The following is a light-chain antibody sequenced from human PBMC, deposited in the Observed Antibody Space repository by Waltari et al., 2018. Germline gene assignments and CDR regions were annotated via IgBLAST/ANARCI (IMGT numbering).Light chain of an antibody. V-gene: IGKV1-39*01. Sequence: DIQLTQSPSPLSASVGDRVTITCRTSQNINSFLNWYQHKPGEAPKLLIYTASSLQGGVPSRFSGSGSGTEFSLTISSLQPEDFATYYCQQSYNIPFTFGQGTRVDIK. CDR2: TAS. J-gene: IGKJ2*01. CDR3: QQSYNIPFT. CDR1: QNINSF.